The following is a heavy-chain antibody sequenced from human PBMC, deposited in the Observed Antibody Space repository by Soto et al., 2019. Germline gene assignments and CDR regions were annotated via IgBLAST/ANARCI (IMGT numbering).Heavy chain of an antibody. CDR2: ISYDGSNK. D-gene: IGHD4-17*01. J-gene: IGHJ4*02. Sequence: QVQLVESGGGVVQPGRSLRLSCAASGFTFINYAMHWVRHAPCKGLEWVAVISYDGSNKYYADSVKGRFTITRDNSKNTMYQQMNSLSAEDTAVYHCARDQVKGTMTILWGQGTLVTVS. V-gene: IGHV3-30-3*01. CDR3: ARDQVKGTMTIL. CDR1: GFTFINYA.